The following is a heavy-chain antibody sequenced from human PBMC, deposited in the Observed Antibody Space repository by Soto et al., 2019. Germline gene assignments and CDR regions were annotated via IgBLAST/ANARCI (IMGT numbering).Heavy chain of an antibody. CDR2: VIDIFGTS. D-gene: IGHD3-10*01. Sequence: QVQLVQSGAEVKQPGASVTVSCTASGGALSTLSINWMRQTPGQGLEWMGGVIDIFGTSSFAQKFQCRVTFTADESTTTAYMELSGLTSEDTAIYFCATGKLSMAGQHFDYWGQGTLVTVSS. CDR1: GGALSTLS. V-gene: IGHV1-69*01. CDR3: ATGKLSMAGQHFDY. J-gene: IGHJ4*02.